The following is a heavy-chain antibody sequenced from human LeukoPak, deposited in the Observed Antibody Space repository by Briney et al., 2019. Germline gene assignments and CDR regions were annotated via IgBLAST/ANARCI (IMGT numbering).Heavy chain of an antibody. CDR2: INHSGST. D-gene: IGHD6-6*01. J-gene: IGHJ5*02. V-gene: IGHV4-34*01. CDR3: ARLSSLANIAARGRTWFDP. CDR1: GGSFSGYY. Sequence: PSETLSLTCAVYGGSFSGYYWSWIRQPPGKGLEWIGEINHSGSTNYNPSLKSRVTISVDSSKNQFSLKLSSVTAADTVVYYCARLSSLANIAARGRTWFDPWGQGSLVTVSS.